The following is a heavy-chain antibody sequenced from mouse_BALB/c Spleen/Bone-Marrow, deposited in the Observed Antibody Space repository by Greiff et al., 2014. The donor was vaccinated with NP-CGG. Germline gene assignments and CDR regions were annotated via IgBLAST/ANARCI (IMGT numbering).Heavy chain of an antibody. D-gene: IGHD2-4*01. Sequence: VQLKESGGGLVKPGGSLKLSCAASGFIFSSYGMSWVRQTPEKRLEWAATISGGGSYTFYPDSVKGRFTVSRDNAKNNLYLQMSSLRSEDTALYYCARHAYYDQTEVSFVYWGRGTLVTVSA. CDR1: GFIFSSYG. CDR2: ISGGGSYT. J-gene: IGHJ3*01. V-gene: IGHV5-9-2*01. CDR3: ARHAYYDQTEVSFVY.